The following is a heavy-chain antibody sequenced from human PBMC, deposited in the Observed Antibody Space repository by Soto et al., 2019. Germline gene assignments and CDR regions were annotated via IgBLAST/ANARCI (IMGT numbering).Heavy chain of an antibody. CDR2: ITGSGVYR. Sequence: DVQLLESGGGLVRPGGSLRLACAASGFTFSSYARTWVRQAPGKGLEWVSSITGSGVYRYHTDSVQGRFTISRDNSKDTLYLKMNSLTAEDTAIYYCARHPIDYIGNLDCWGQGTLVTVSS. V-gene: IGHV3-23*01. CDR3: ARHPIDYIGNLDC. CDR1: GFTFSSYA. D-gene: IGHD4-4*01. J-gene: IGHJ4*02.